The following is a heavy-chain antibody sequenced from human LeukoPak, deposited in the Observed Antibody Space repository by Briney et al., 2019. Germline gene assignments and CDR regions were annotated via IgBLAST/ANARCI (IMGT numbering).Heavy chain of an antibody. D-gene: IGHD3-10*01. Sequence: GASVKVSCKASGYTFTGYYMHWVRQAPGQGLEWMGWINPNSGGTNYAQKFQGRVTMTRDTSISTAYMELSRLRSDDTAVYYCARAQPTNNYGSGSYYNPWGQGTLVTVSS. CDR3: ARAQPTNNYGSGSYYNP. CDR1: GYTFTGYY. CDR2: INPNSGGT. J-gene: IGHJ5*02. V-gene: IGHV1-2*02.